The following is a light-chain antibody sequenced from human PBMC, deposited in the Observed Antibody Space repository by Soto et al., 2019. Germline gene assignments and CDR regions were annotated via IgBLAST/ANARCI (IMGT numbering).Light chain of an antibody. CDR2: GAS. Sequence: EIVLTQSPGTLSLSPGERATLSCRASQSVSSSYLAWYQQKPAQAPRLLIYGASSRATGIPARFSGSGSGTDFTLTISRLEPEVFALYYCQQYGSSPVTFGQGTQVEIK. J-gene: IGKJ1*01. CDR3: QQYGSSPVT. CDR1: QSVSSSY. V-gene: IGKV3-20*01.